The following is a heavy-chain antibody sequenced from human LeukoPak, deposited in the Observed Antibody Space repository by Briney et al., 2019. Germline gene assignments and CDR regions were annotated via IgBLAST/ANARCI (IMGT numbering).Heavy chain of an antibody. D-gene: IGHD1-26*01. V-gene: IGHV3-21*01. CDR1: GFTFSTYY. CDR2: ISSSSSYI. Sequence: GRSLRLSCAASGFTFSTYYMNWVRQAPGKGLEWVSSISSSSSYIYYADSVKGRFTISRDNAKNSLFLQMNGLRAEDTAVYYCARALASGSSAFDYWGQGTLVTVSS. CDR3: ARALASGSSAFDY. J-gene: IGHJ4*02.